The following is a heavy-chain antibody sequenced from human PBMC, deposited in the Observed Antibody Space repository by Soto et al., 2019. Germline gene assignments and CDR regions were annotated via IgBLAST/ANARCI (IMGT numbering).Heavy chain of an antibody. V-gene: IGHV3-15*07. Sequence: EVQLVESGGGLVKPGGSLRLSCAASGFTFSNTWMNWVRQAPGKGLEWVGRIKSKPDAGTTDYAAPVKGRFTISRDDSNNTLYLQMTSLKIEDTAVYYCTTDGHWGQGTLVPVSS. CDR1: GFTFSNTW. CDR2: IKSKPDAGTT. J-gene: IGHJ4*02. CDR3: TTDGH.